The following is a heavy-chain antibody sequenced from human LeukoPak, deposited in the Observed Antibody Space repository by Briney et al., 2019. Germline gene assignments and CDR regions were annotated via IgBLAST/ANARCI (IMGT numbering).Heavy chain of an antibody. CDR2: IYYSGST. J-gene: IGHJ4*02. CDR1: GGSISSSSYY. V-gene: IGHV4-39*01. CDR3: ARRRVGALNYFDY. Sequence: SETLSLTCTVSGGSISSSSYYWGWIRQPPGKGLEWIGSIYYSGSTYYNPSLKSRVTISVDTSKNQFSLKLSSVTAADTAVYYCARRRVGALNYFDYWGQGTLVTVSS. D-gene: IGHD1-26*01.